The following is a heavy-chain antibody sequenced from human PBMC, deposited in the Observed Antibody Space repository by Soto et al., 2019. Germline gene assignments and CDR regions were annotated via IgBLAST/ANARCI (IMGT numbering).Heavy chain of an antibody. J-gene: IGHJ6*02. CDR2: ISAYNGNT. CDR3: ARDLELLCFGDSGVIDV. D-gene: IGHD3-10*01. V-gene: IGHV1-18*04. CDR1: GYTFTSYG. Sequence: ASVKVSCKASGYTFTSYGISWVRQAPGQGLEWMGWISAYNGNTNYAQKLQGRVTMTTDTSTSTAYMELRSLRSDDTAVYYCARDLELLCFGDSGVIDVSVPATT.